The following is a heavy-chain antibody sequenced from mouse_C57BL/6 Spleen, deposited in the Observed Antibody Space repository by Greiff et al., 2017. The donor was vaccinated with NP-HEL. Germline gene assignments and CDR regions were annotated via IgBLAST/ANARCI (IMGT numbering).Heavy chain of an antibody. CDR3: ARWGPLDYDSYYAMDY. CDR2: ISPGDGDT. Sequence: VQLQQSGPELVKPGASVKISCKASGYAFSSSWMNWVKQRPGKGLEWIGRISPGDGDTNYNGKFKGQATLTADQSSSTAYMQLSSLTSEYSAVYCCARWGPLDYDSYYAMDYWGQGTSVTVSS. J-gene: IGHJ4*01. CDR1: GYAFSSSW. D-gene: IGHD2-4*01. V-gene: IGHV1-82*01.